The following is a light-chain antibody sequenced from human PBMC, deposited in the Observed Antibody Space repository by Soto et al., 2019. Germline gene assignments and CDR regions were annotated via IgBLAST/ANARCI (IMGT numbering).Light chain of an antibody. V-gene: IGLV2-14*01. J-gene: IGLJ7*01. CDR2: DVS. Sequence: QAVLTQPASVSGSPGQSITISCTGTSSDVGGYNYVSWYQQHPGKGPKLMIYDVSNPPSGVSYRFSGSKSGNTASLTISGLQAEDDADYYCSSYTSSTPAVFGGGTQLTVL. CDR1: SSDVGGYNY. CDR3: SSYTSSTPAV.